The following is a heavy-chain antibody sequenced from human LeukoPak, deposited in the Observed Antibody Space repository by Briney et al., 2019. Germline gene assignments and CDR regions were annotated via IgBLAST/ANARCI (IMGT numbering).Heavy chain of an antibody. D-gene: IGHD1-26*01. J-gene: IGHJ5*02. CDR2: ISIYNGHT. CDR1: GYTFNNYA. Sequence: ASVKVSCKAFGYTFNNYAISWVRQAPGQGLEWMGWISIYNGHTDYAQNLQGRVTMTTDTSTGTAYMELRSLRSDDTALYYCARGWELSSWGQGTLVTVSS. CDR3: ARGWELSS. V-gene: IGHV1-18*01.